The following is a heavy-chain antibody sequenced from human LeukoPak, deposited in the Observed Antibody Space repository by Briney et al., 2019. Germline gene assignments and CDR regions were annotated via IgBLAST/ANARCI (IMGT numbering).Heavy chain of an antibody. J-gene: IGHJ4*02. CDR2: ISYDGSNK. D-gene: IGHD5-18*01. CDR3: ARNSYSYGYGD. V-gene: IGHV3-30*04. Sequence: SGGSLRLSCAASGFTFSSYAMHWVRQAPGKGLEWVAVISYDGSNKYYADSVKGRFTISRDNSKNTLYLQMNSLRAEDTAVYYCARNSYSYGYGDWGQGTLVTVSS. CDR1: GFTFSSYA.